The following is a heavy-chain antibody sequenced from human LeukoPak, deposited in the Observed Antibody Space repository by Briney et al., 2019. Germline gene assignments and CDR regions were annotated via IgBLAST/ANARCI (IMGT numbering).Heavy chain of an antibody. CDR2: IPYDGLNK. D-gene: IGHD2-21*01. CDR3: ARDLGILWKLAYS. CDR1: GFTFNDHP. V-gene: IGHV3-30*04. Sequence: GGSLRLSCAASGFTFNDHPMHWIRLAPHRGLEWVAVIPYDGLNKYYIHSVKYRFTVSRDNVNNILYLQMNRLRTEDTAVYYCARDLGILWKLAYSWGQGTLVTVSS. J-gene: IGHJ5*02.